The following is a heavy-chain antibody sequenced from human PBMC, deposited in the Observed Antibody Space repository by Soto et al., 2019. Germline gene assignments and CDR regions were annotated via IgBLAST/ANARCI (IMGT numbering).Heavy chain of an antibody. V-gene: IGHV3-23*01. Sequence: GGSLRLSCAASGFTFSSYAMSWVRQAPGKGLEWVSAISGSGGSTYYADSVKGRFTISRDNSKNTLYLQMNSLRAEDTAVYYCAKERLGYQLIIRFGGNNWFDPWGQGTLVTVSS. J-gene: IGHJ5*02. D-gene: IGHD2-2*01. CDR3: AKERLGYQLIIRFGGNNWFDP. CDR1: GFTFSSYA. CDR2: ISGSGGST.